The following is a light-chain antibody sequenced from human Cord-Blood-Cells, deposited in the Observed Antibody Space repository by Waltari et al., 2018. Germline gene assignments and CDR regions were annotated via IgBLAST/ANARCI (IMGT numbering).Light chain of an antibody. CDR2: DAS. J-gene: IGKJ1*01. CDR3: QLYNSYSLT. Sequence: DIQMTQSPSTLSASVGDRVTITCRASQSISSLLAWYQQKPGKDPKLLIYDASSLESVVPSRFSGSGSGTEFTLTISSLQPDDFATYYCQLYNSYSLTFGQGTKVEIK. CDR1: QSISSL. V-gene: IGKV1-5*01.